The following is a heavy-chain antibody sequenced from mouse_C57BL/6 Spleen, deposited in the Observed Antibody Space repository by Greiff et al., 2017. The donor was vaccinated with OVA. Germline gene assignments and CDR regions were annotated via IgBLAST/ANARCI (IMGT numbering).Heavy chain of an antibody. CDR3: ARGGGTVVRAFPY. V-gene: IGHV1-76*01. CDR2: IYPGSGNT. D-gene: IGHD1-1*01. CDR1: GYTFTDYY. Sequence: QVQLKESGAELVRPGASVKLSCKASGYTFTDYYINWVKQRPGQGLEWIARIYPGSGNTYYNEKFKGKATLTAEKSSSTAYMQLSSLTSEDSAVYFCARGGGTVVRAFPYWGQGTLVTVSA. J-gene: IGHJ3*01.